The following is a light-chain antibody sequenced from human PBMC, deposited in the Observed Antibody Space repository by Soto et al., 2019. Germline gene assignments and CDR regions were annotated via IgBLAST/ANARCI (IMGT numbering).Light chain of an antibody. J-gene: IGKJ1*01. V-gene: IGKV3-20*01. CDR2: GAS. CDR3: QQYGSSGT. Sequence: EIVLTQSPGAQSLSPGERATLCCRASQSVSNNDLAWYQQKPGQAPRLLIYGASNRATGIPDRFSGSGSGTNFTLTISRLEPEDFAVYYCQQYGSSGTFGQGTKVDIK. CDR1: QSVSNND.